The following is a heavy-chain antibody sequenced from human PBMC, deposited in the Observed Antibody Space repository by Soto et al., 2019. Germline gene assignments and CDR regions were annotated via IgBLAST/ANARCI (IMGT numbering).Heavy chain of an antibody. V-gene: IGHV1-8*01. D-gene: IGHD3-10*01. Sequence: ASVKVSCKASGYTFTSYDINWVRQATGQGLEWMGWMNPNSGNTNYAQKFRERVTITRDMSTSTVYMELSSLRSEDTAVYFCAADLNYYGSGKRYYYYGVDVWGQGTTVTVSS. CDR2: MNPNSGNT. CDR3: AADLNYYGSGKRYYYYGVDV. CDR1: GYTFTSYD. J-gene: IGHJ6*02.